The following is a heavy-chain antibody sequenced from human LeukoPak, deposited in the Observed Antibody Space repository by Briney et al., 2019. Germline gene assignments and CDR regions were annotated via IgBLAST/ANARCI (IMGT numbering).Heavy chain of an antibody. CDR3: ARGPSGPHSYYYGMDV. V-gene: IGHV4-34*01. J-gene: IGHJ6*02. D-gene: IGHD3-3*02. Sequence: SETLSLTCAVYGGSFSGYYWSWIRQPPGKGLEWIGEINHSGSTNYNPSLKSRVTISVDTSKNQFSLKLSSVTAADTAVYYCARGPSGPHSYYYGMDVWGQGTTVTVTS. CDR1: GGSFSGYY. CDR2: INHSGST.